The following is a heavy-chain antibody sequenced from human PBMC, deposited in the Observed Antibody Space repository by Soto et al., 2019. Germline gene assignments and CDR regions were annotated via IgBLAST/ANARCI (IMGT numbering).Heavy chain of an antibody. Sequence: EVQLVESGGGLVQPGGSLRLSCAVSGLTFSSYSMNWVRQAPGKGLEWVSYISSGGTTIYYADSVKGRFTISRDNAKNSLYLQRNSLRGEDTALYYCASSWDYWGQGTLVTVSS. J-gene: IGHJ4*02. D-gene: IGHD6-13*01. CDR2: ISSGGTTI. CDR3: ASSWDY. CDR1: GLTFSSYS. V-gene: IGHV3-48*01.